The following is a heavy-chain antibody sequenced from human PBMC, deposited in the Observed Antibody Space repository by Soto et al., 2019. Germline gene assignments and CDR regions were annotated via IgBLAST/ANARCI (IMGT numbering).Heavy chain of an antibody. CDR3: ARGVAVSGFDL. CDR2: TYYRSNWRH. J-gene: IGHJ4*02. Sequence: SQTLSLTCAISGDSVSSNTAAWNWIMSSPSRGLEWLGRTYYRSNWRHDYAVSVKSRITVNPDTFKNHFSLQLNSVTPDDTAVYYCARGVAVSGFDLWGQGTLVAVSS. V-gene: IGHV6-1*01. D-gene: IGHD6-19*01. CDR1: GDSVSSNTAA.